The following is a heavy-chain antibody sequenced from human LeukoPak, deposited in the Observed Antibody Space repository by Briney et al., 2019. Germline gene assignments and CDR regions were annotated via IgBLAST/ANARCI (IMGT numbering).Heavy chain of an antibody. Sequence: GGSLRLSCAASGFTFSSYWMTWVSQAPGKGLEWVSYISGGSTYTNYANSVKGRFTISRDNARNSLFLQMNSLTAEDTAIYYCARSLISAVIGMDVWGQGTAVTVSS. CDR1: GFTFSSYW. CDR3: ARSLISAVIGMDV. V-gene: IGHV3-21*05. J-gene: IGHJ6*02. CDR2: ISGGSTYT. D-gene: IGHD3-3*01.